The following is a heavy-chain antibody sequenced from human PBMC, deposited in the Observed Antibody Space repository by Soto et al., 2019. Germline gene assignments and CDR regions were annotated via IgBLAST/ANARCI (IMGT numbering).Heavy chain of an antibody. Sequence: EASVKVSCKASGGTFSSYAISWVRHAPGQGLEWMGGIIPIFATSNYAQKFQGRVTITADESTTTAYMELSSLRSEDTAVYYCARENSGSYFDAFDIWGQGTMVTVSS. CDR1: GGTFSSYA. J-gene: IGHJ3*02. CDR3: ARENSGSYFDAFDI. D-gene: IGHD1-26*01. CDR2: IIPIFATS. V-gene: IGHV1-69*13.